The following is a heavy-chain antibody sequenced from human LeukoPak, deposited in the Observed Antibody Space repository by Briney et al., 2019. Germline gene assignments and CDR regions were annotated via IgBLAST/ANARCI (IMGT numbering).Heavy chain of an antibody. CDR2: IYTTGST. D-gene: IGHD6-13*01. CDR3: ARGIAAAAKQGGFDY. CDR1: GGSISSYY. J-gene: IGHJ4*02. Sequence: SETLSLTCTVSGGSISSYYWSWIRQPAGKGLEWIARIYTTGSTSYNPSLKSRVTMSVDTSNNQFSLKLSSVTAADTALYYCARGIAAAAKQGGFDYWGQGTLVTVSS. V-gene: IGHV4-4*07.